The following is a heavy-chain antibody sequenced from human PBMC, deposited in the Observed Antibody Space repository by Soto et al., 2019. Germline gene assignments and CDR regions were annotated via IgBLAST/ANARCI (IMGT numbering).Heavy chain of an antibody. CDR1: GGSFSGYY. V-gene: IGHV4-34*01. Sequence: PSETLSLTCAVYGGSFSGYYWSWIRQPPGKGLEWIGEINHSGSTNYNPSLKSRVTISVDTSKNQFSLKLSSVTAADTAVYYCARGPIVVVVAASSPFDYWGQGTLVTVSS. D-gene: IGHD2-15*01. CDR2: INHSGST. CDR3: ARGPIVVVVAASSPFDY. J-gene: IGHJ4*02.